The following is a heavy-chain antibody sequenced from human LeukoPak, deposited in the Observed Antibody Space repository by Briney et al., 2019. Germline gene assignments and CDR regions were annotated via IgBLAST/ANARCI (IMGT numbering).Heavy chain of an antibody. CDR2: IYYSGST. J-gene: IGHJ3*02. CDR3: ARWNGQQWLVPHDAFDI. V-gene: IGHV4-30-4*08. D-gene: IGHD6-19*01. CDR1: GGSISSGDYY. Sequence: SQTLSLTCTVSGGSISSGDYYWSWIRQPPGKGLEWIGYIYYSGSTYYNPSLKSRVTISVDTSKNQFSLKLSSVTAADTAVYYCARWNGQQWLVPHDAFDIWGQGTMVTVSS.